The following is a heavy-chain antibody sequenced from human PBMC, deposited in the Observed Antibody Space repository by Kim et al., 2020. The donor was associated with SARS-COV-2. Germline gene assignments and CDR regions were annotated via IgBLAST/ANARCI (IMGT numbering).Heavy chain of an antibody. CDR1: GFTFSSYS. CDR2: ISSSSSYI. V-gene: IGHV3-21*01. D-gene: IGHD3-3*01. J-gene: IGHJ4*02. Sequence: GGSLRLSCAASGFTFSSYSMNWVRQAPGKGLEWVSSISSSSSYIYYADSVKGRFTISRDNAKNSLYLQMNSLRAEDTAVYYCAGDITQGWQTDYWGQGTLVTVSS. CDR3: AGDITQGWQTDY.